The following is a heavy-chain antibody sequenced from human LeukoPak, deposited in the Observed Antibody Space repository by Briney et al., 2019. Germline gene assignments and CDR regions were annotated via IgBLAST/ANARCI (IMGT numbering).Heavy chain of an antibody. V-gene: IGHV3-9*01. Sequence: PGRSLRLSCAASGFTFDDYAMHWVRQAPGKGLEWVSGISWNSGSIGYADSVKGRFTISRDNAKNSLYLQMNGLRAEDTALYYCAKGRSYYGSETYYKAPSFDYWGQGTLITVSS. CDR2: ISWNSGSI. CDR1: GFTFDDYA. CDR3: AKGRSYYGSETYYKAPSFDY. D-gene: IGHD3-10*01. J-gene: IGHJ4*02.